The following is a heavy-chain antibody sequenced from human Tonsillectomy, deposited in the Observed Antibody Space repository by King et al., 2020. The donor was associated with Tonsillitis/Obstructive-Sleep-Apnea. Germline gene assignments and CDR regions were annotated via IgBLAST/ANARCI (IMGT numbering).Heavy chain of an antibody. D-gene: IGHD4-17*01. CDR3: ARERGDYVGDAFDI. Sequence: VQLVESGGGLVQPGGSLRLSCAASGFTVSSNYMSWVRQAPGKGLEWVSVIYSGGSTYYADSVKGRFTISRDNSKNTLYLQMNSLRAEDTAVYYCARERGDYVGDAFDIWGQGTMVTVSS. V-gene: IGHV3-66*01. CDR1: GFTVSSNY. CDR2: IYSGGST. J-gene: IGHJ3*02.